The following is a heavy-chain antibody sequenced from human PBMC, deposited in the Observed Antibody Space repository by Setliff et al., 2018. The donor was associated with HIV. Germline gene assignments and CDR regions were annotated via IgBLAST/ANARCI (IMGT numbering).Heavy chain of an antibody. J-gene: IGHJ6*02. V-gene: IGHV1-18*04. CDR3: ARASPSSSWYWTNYYYGMDV. D-gene: IGHD6-13*01. CDR2: ISAYNGNT. CDR1: GGTFSSYS. Sequence: GASVKVSCKASGGTFSSYSINWVRQASGQGLEWMGWISAYNGNTNYAQKLQGRVTMTTDTSTSTAYMELRSLRSDGTAVYYCARASPSSSWYWTNYYYGMDVWGQGTTVTVSS.